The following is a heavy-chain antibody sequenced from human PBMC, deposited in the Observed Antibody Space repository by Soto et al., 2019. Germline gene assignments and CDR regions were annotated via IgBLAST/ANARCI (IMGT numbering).Heavy chain of an antibody. CDR2: IYSGGST. CDR1: GFTVSSNY. D-gene: IGHD5-12*01. J-gene: IGHJ6*03. Sequence: GGSLRLSCAASGFTVSSNYMSWVRQAPGKGLEWVSVIYSGGSTYYADSVKGRFTISRDNSKNTLYLQMNSLRAEDTAVYYCARDSRGLRGYSGYDDLESYYYYYMDVWGKGTTVTVSS. CDR3: ARDSRGLRGYSGYDDLESYYYYYMDV. V-gene: IGHV3-66*01.